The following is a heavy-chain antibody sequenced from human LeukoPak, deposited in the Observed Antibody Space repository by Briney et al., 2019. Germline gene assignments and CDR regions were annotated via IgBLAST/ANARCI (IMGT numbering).Heavy chain of an antibody. CDR2: ISTVSTYK. CDR1: GFTFTDYS. V-gene: IGHV3-21*01. Sequence: KPGGSLRLSCAASGFTFTDYSMTWVRQAPGKGLEWVSSISTVSTYKFYSDSVKGRFTISRDNAKNILYLQMSSLSAEDTGVYYCARDGSGFYLYYYMDVWGRGTPVTVSS. J-gene: IGHJ6*03. CDR3: ARDGSGFYLYYYMDV. D-gene: IGHD6-25*01.